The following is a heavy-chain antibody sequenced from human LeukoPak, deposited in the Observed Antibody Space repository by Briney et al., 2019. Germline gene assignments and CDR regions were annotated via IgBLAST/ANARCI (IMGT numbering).Heavy chain of an antibody. D-gene: IGHD3-10*01. CDR3: ARRTGGSGNKPFDY. V-gene: IGHV4-34*01. Sequence: PSETLSLTCAVYGGSLNGYYWSWIRQPPGKGLEWIGEGGNSGGTKFNPSLKSRVTISVDTSKNQFSLKLSSVTAADTAVYYCARRTGGSGNKPFDYWGQGTLVTVSS. J-gene: IGHJ4*02. CDR1: GGSLNGYY. CDR2: GGNSGGT.